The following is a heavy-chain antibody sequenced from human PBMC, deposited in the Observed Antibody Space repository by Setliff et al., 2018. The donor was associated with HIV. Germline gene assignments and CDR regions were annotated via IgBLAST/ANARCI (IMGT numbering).Heavy chain of an antibody. CDR1: GGSFRNYA. CDR3: ARDRSGIAVAAPDAFDV. CDR2: IIPLLGTP. J-gene: IGHJ3*01. V-gene: IGHV1-69*06. D-gene: IGHD6-19*01. Sequence: ASVKVSCKASGGSFRNYAINWVRQAPGQGLEWMGGIIPLLGTPNYAHKFQGRVNITADKYSSTVYMELSSLRSEDSAVFYCARDRSGIAVAAPDAFDVWGQGTMVTVSS.